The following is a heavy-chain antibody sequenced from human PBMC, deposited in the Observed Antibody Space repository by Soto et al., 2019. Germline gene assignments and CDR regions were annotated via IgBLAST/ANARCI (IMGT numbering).Heavy chain of an antibody. D-gene: IGHD6-25*01. V-gene: IGHV3-7*01. CDR1: GISFSTSR. CDR3: ARLDSGAAYFYGLDV. J-gene: IGHJ6*02. CDR2: IHQEGSEK. Sequence: PGGSLRLSCAASGISFSTSRMSWVRQAPGKGLEWVANIHQEGSEKDYVDSVKGRFTISRDNAKNSLYLQMNSLRAEDTAVYYCARLDSGAAYFYGLDVWGQGTTVTVSS.